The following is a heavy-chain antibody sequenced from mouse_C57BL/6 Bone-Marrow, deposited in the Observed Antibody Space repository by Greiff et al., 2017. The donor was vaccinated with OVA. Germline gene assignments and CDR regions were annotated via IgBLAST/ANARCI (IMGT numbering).Heavy chain of an antibody. J-gene: IGHJ1*03. D-gene: IGHD1-1*01. Sequence: QVQLQQSGPELVKPGASVKLSCKASGYTFTGYDIHWVKQRPGQGLEWIGGIYPRDGSTKYNEQFKGKATLTVDTTSSTAYMELHRLTSKDSSVYFCARDCYSSACYFDVWGTGTTVTVSS. CDR2: IYPRDGST. CDR1: GYTFTGYD. V-gene: IGHV1-85*01. CDR3: ARDCYSSACYFDV.